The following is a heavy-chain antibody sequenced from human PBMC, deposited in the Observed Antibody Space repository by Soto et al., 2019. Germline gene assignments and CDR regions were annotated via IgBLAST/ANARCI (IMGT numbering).Heavy chain of an antibody. V-gene: IGHV1-18*04. CDR3: ARDSNRRFLEWLSGPFITGTNSYYFDY. CDR1: GYTFTSYG. J-gene: IGHJ4*02. Sequence: GASVKVSCKASGYTFTSYGISWVLQAPGQGLEWMGWISAYNGNTNYAQKLQGRVTMTTDTSTSTAYMELRSLRSDDTAVYYCARDSNRRFLEWLSGPFITGTNSYYFDYWGQGTLVTVSS. CDR2: ISAYNGNT. D-gene: IGHD3-3*01.